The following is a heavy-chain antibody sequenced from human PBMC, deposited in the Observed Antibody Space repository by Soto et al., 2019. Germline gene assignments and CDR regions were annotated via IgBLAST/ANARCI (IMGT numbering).Heavy chain of an antibody. D-gene: IGHD2-21*01. CDR2: INGDGTIS. CDR1: GFTFDTYW. V-gene: IGHV3-74*01. J-gene: IGHJ6*02. Sequence: PGGSLRLSCAASGFTFDTYWMNRVRQAPGKGPEWLSGINGDGTISSYADSVKGRFTISRDNARNTLSLQMNSLRADDTAVYYCARLSGDHSAFFSYGMDAWGQGTTVTVSS. CDR3: ARLSGDHSAFFSYGMDA.